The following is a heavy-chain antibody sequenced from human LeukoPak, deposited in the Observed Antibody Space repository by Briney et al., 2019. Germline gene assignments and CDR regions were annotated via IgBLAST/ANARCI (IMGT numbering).Heavy chain of an antibody. Sequence: GGSLRLSCAASGFTFTNAWMNWVRQAPGKGLEWVSVIYRGGDTYYADSVKGRFTISRDNSKNTLYLQMNSLRAEDTAVYYCASCREGYNWLDYWGQGTRVIVSS. CDR3: ASCREGYNWLDY. CDR1: GFTFTNAW. D-gene: IGHD5-24*01. J-gene: IGHJ4*02. CDR2: IYRGGDT. V-gene: IGHV3-53*01.